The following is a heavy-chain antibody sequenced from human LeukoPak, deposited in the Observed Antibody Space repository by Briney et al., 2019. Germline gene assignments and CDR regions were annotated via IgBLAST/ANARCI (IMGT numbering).Heavy chain of an antibody. CDR2: IYPGDSDT. V-gene: IGHV5-51*01. J-gene: IGHJ4*02. CDR1: GYSFASYW. CDR3: ARFSSYYDTNY. Sequence: GESLKISCKGSGYSFASYWIGWVRQMPGKGPEWMGIIYPGDSDTRYSPSFQGQVTISSDKSISTAYLQWSSLKASDTAMYYCARFSSYYDTNYWGQGTLVTVSS. D-gene: IGHD3-22*01.